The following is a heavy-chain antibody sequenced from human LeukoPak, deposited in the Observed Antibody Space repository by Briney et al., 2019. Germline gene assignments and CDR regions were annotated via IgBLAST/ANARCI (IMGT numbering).Heavy chain of an antibody. D-gene: IGHD3-22*01. CDR2: IIPILGIA. Sequence: SVKVSCKASGGTFSSYTISWVRQVPGQGLEWMGRIIPILGIANYAQKFQGRVTITADKSTSTAYMELSSLRSEDTAVYYCARYQYYYDSSGYPVDYWGQGTLVTVSS. J-gene: IGHJ4*02. V-gene: IGHV1-69*02. CDR1: GGTFSSYT. CDR3: ARYQYYYDSSGYPVDY.